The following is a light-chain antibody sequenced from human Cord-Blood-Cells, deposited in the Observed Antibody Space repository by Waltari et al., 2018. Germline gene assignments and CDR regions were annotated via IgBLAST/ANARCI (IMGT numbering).Light chain of an antibody. CDR1: SRAVGSYNL. V-gene: IGLV2-23*02. J-gene: IGLJ1*01. CDR2: EVS. Sequence: QSALTQPASVSGSPGQSLTLSCTGTSRAVGSYNLVSWYQQQPGKAPKLMIYEVSKRPSGVSNRFSGSKSGNTASLTISGLQAEDEADYYCCSYAGSSTYVFGTGTKVTVL. CDR3: CSYAGSSTYV.